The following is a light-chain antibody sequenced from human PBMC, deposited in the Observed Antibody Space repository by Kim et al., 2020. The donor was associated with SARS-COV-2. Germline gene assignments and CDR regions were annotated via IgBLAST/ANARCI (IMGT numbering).Light chain of an antibody. J-gene: IGKJ2*01. CDR2: AAY. CDR1: QNIARY. V-gene: IGKV1D-8*02. Sequence: SASPGDKVTISCRGTQNIARYLAWYQKRPGKAPQLLMYAAYTLHTGAPSRFSGSGSGTDFTLTINSLQSEDVATYFCQQYFDFPYTFGQGTKLEI. CDR3: QQYFDFPYT.